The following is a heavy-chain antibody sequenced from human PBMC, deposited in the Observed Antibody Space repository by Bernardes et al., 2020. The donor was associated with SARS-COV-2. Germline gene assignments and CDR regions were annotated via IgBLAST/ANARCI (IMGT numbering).Heavy chain of an antibody. Sequence: ASVKVSCKASGYTFTNYDLNWVRQAAGQGLEWMGWMNPDSANTGYAQKFQGRITMTRNTSISTAYMELSSLRSEDTAVYYCARGPIGVAGTRVFDWFDPWGQGTLVTVSS. CDR3: ARGPIGVAGTRVFDWFDP. CDR1: GYTFTNYD. D-gene: IGHD6-19*01. V-gene: IGHV1-8*01. J-gene: IGHJ5*02. CDR2: MNPDSANT.